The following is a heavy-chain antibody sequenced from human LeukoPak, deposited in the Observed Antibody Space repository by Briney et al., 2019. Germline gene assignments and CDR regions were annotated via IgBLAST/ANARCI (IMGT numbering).Heavy chain of an antibody. CDR2: ISSSSSYT. Sequence: PGGSLRLSCAASGFIFSDYHMSWIRQAPGKGLEWISYISSSSSYTNYVDSVKGRFTISRDNAKNSLYLQMNSLRAEDTAVYYCARAVSVSSYYFDCWGQGALVTVSS. CDR3: ARAVSVSSYYFDC. J-gene: IGHJ4*02. D-gene: IGHD5/OR15-5a*01. CDR1: GFIFSDYH. V-gene: IGHV3-11*05.